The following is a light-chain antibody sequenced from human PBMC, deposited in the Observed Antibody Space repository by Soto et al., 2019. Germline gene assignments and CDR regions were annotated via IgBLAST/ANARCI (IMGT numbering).Light chain of an antibody. V-gene: IGKV1-39*01. J-gene: IGKJ1*01. CDR2: AAS. Sequence: DIQLTQSPSFLSASVGDRVTITCRASQDISTYLAWYQQKPGKAPNLLIYAASSLQSGVPSRFSGSGSGTDFTLTISSLQPEDFATYYCQQSYSTPRTFGQGTKVDIK. CDR1: QDISTY. CDR3: QQSYSTPRT.